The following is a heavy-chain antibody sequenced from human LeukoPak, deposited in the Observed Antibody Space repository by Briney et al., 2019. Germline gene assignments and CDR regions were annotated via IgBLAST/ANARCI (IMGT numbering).Heavy chain of an antibody. CDR1: VYTFTSYD. Sequence: ASVKVSCKASVYTFTSYDINWVRQATGQGLEWMGWMNPNSGNTGYAQKFQGRVTMTRNTSRSTAYMELSSLRSEDTAVYYCARVALGRYFDWFGYYYYYMDVWGKGTTVTVSS. CDR2: MNPNSGNT. V-gene: IGHV1-8*01. J-gene: IGHJ6*03. CDR3: ARVALGRYFDWFGYYYYYMDV. D-gene: IGHD3-9*01.